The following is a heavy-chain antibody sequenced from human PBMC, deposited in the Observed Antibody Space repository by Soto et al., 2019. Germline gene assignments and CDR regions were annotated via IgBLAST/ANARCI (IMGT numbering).Heavy chain of an antibody. CDR3: AHSTTNLMGFDP. V-gene: IGHV2-5*02. CDR2: IYWDDDK. Sequence: PTLVNPTQTLTLTCTFSGFSLSTSGVGVGWIRRPPGRALEWLGIIYWDDDKRYSPSLKSRLTITKDTSKNLVVLTMTNMDPVDTATYYCAHSTTNLMGFDPWGQGTLVTVSS. D-gene: IGHD1-26*01. CDR1: GFSLSTSGVG. J-gene: IGHJ5*02.